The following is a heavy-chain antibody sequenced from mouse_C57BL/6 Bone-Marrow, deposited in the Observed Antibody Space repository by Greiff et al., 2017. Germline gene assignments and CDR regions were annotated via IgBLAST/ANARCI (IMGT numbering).Heavy chain of an antibody. V-gene: IGHV5-4*03. J-gene: IGHJ4*01. CDR3: ARGPYYYGSSSYAMDY. D-gene: IGHD1-1*01. Sequence: EVKLVESGGGLVKPGGSLKLSCAASGFTFSSYAMSWVRQTPEKRLEWVATISDGGSYTYYPDNVKGRFTISRDNAKNNLYLQMSHLKSEDTAMYYCARGPYYYGSSSYAMDYWGQGTSVTVSS. CDR1: GFTFSSYA. CDR2: ISDGGSYT.